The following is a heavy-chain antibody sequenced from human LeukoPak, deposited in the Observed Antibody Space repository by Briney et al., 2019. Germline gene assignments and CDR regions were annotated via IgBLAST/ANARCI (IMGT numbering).Heavy chain of an antibody. Sequence: GGSLRLSCAASGFTFSSYGVLWVRQAPGKGLEWVAVISYDGSNKYYADSVKGRFTISRDNSKNTLYLQMNSLRAEDTAVYCCAKERVVAAALGSFDYWGQGTLVTVSS. V-gene: IGHV3-30*18. J-gene: IGHJ4*02. CDR2: ISYDGSNK. D-gene: IGHD6-13*01. CDR3: AKERVVAAALGSFDY. CDR1: GFTFSSYG.